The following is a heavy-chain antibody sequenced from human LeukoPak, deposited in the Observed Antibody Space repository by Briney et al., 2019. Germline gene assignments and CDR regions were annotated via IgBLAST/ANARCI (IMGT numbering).Heavy chain of an antibody. CDR3: ARRPYGLIRGIGGPTGHWFEA. CDR1: GDSYSSPY. V-gene: IGHV4-59*11. D-gene: IGHD3-16*01. Sequence: SETLSLTCTVSGDSYSSPYWSWIRQPRGKGLEWIGSFFYTGGTYYNPSLSSRVIISGDTSKNEFSLKLTSVTAADTAIYFCARRPYGLIRGIGGPTGHWFEAWGQGTLVSVSS. CDR2: FFYTGGT. J-gene: IGHJ5*02.